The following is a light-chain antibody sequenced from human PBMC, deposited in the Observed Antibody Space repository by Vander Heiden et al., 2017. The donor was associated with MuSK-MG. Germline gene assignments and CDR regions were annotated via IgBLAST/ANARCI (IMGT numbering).Light chain of an antibody. CDR2: DAS. CDR1: QGVSSY. CDR3: QQRSNWHEA. J-gene: IGKJ3*01. Sequence: EIVLTQSPATLSLSPGERATLSCRASQGVSSYLAWYQQKPGQAPRLLIYDASNRATGIPARFSGSGPGTDFTLTMSSLEPEDFAVYYCQQRSNWHEAFGHGTKVDIK. V-gene: IGKV3D-11*01.